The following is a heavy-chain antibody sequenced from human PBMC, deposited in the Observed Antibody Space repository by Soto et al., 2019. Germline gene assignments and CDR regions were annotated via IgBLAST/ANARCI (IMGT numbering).Heavy chain of an antibody. CDR1: GFTFSDYY. V-gene: IGHV3-11*01. D-gene: IGHD6-13*01. CDR2: ISSSGSTI. CDR3: ARGGVAAAGTGWGYYYYYYGMDV. Sequence: PGGSLRLSCAASGFTFSDYYMSWIRQAPGKGLEWVSYISSSGSTIYYADSVKGRFTISRDNAKNSLYLQMNSLRAEDTAVYYCARGGVAAAGTGWGYYYYYYGMDVWGQGTTVTVSS. J-gene: IGHJ6*02.